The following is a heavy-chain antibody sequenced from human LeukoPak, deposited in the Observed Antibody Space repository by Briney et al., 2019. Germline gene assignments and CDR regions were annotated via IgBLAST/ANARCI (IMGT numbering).Heavy chain of an antibody. Sequence: SETLSLTCTVSGGSISSYYCSWIRQPPGKGLEWIGYIYYSGSTNYNPSLKSRVTISVDTSKYQFSLKLSSVTAADTAVYYCARDFGSGVDIWGQGTMVTVSS. J-gene: IGHJ3*02. CDR1: GGSISSYY. V-gene: IGHV4-59*01. CDR2: IYYSGST. D-gene: IGHD2-15*01. CDR3: ARDFGSGVDI.